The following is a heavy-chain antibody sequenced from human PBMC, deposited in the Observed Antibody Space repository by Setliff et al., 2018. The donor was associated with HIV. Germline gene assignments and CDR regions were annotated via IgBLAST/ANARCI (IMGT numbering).Heavy chain of an antibody. J-gene: IGHJ4*02. CDR2: IHFSGST. CDR3: VRPSLGIGGGSIFHN. Sequence: SETLSLTCTVSGDSFSGTSYYWGWIRQPPGKGLEWIGSIHFSGSTWYTQSLKSRVTIWVDTPKNQFSLKVNSVTAADTAVYYCVRPSLGIGGGSIFHNWGQGTLVTVSS. D-gene: IGHD3-3*01. V-gene: IGHV4-39*01. CDR1: GDSFSGTSYY.